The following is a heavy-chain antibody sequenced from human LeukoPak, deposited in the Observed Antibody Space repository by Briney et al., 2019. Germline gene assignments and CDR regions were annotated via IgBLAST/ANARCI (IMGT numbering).Heavy chain of an antibody. V-gene: IGHV3-23*01. J-gene: IGHJ4*02. CDR3: AKDGGLWVSAPWGDS. CDR1: GFTFSNYA. D-gene: IGHD3-16*01. Sequence: PGGSLRLSCAASGFTFSNYAMSWVRQAPGKGLEWVSTITTSDGNTYYADSVKGRFTVSRDNSKNTLLLQMNSLRAEDTAVYYCAKDGGLWVSAPWGDSWGRGTLVTVSS. CDR2: ITTSDGNT.